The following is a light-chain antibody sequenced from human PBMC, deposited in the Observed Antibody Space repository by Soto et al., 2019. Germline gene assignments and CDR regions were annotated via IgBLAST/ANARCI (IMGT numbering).Light chain of an antibody. CDR3: QQYDSYAGWT. V-gene: IGKV1-5*03. CDR1: QNIRGW. Sequence: DIQMTQSPSTLSASVGDRVTITCRASQNIRGWLAWYQQKPGKAPKLLIYKASTLVSGVPSRFSGSGSGTEFTLTISSLQPDDFATYYCQQYDSYAGWTFGQGTKVEIK. J-gene: IGKJ1*01. CDR2: KAS.